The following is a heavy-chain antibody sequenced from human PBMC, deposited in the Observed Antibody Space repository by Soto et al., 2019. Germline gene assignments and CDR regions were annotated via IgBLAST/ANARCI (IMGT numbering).Heavy chain of an antibody. V-gene: IGHV3-30*18. Sequence: GGSLRLSCAASGFTFSSYGMHWVRQAPGKGLEWVAVISYDGSNKYYADSVKGRFTISRDNSKNTLYLQMNSLRAEDTAVYYCAKALVVAARHPQETYHYGMDVWGQGTTVTVS. CDR2: ISYDGSNK. J-gene: IGHJ6*02. D-gene: IGHD2-15*01. CDR3: AKALVVAARHPQETYHYGMDV. CDR1: GFTFSSYG.